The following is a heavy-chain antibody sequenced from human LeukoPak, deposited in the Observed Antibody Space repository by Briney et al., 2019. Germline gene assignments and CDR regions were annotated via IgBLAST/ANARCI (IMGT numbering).Heavy chain of an antibody. Sequence: GGSLRLSCAASGFTVSSNYMSWVRQAPGKGLEWVSAISGSGGSTYYADSVKGRFTISRDNSKNTLSLQMNSLRAEDTAVYYCAKHFPYFEYWGQGTLVTVSS. V-gene: IGHV3-23*01. J-gene: IGHJ4*02. CDR1: GFTVSSNY. CDR3: AKHFPYFEY. CDR2: ISGSGGST.